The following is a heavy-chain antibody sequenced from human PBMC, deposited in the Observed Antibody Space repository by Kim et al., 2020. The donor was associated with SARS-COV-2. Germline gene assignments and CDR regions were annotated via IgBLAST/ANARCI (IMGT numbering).Heavy chain of an antibody. CDR3: ASQGRSGYDSRAAVS. CDR2: IYDTGSN. J-gene: IGHJ1*01. CDR1: GGSISSSNYY. Sequence: SETLSLTCTVSGGSISSSNYYWGWIRQPPGQELEWIGSIYDTGSNYYNPSLTGRVTISVDTSQNPFYLNLSSVTAADTAVYYCASQGRSGYDSRAAVSWGQGTLVTVSS. D-gene: IGHD5-12*01. V-gene: IGHV4-39*01.